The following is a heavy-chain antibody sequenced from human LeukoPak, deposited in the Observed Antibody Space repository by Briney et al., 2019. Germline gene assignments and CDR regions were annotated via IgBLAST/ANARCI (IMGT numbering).Heavy chain of an antibody. J-gene: IGHJ4*02. Sequence: SGGSLRLSCAASGFTFSGYYMNWIRQAPGKGLEWISYISSGGSSTYYADSVKGRFTISRDNAKKSMYLQMNSLRAEDTAVYYCARESDSSPVFDYWGQGSLVTVSS. CDR3: ARESDSSPVFDY. CDR2: ISSGGSST. V-gene: IGHV3-11*01. D-gene: IGHD3-22*01. CDR1: GFTFSGYY.